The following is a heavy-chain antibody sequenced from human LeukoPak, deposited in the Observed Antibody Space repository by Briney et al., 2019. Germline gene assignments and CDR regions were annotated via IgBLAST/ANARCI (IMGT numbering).Heavy chain of an antibody. CDR3: XRVGSAAATADY. J-gene: IGHJ4*02. Sequence: ASVKVSCKASGYTFTGYGISWVRQAPGQGLEWMGWISAYNGNTNYAQKLQGRVTMTTDTTTSTAYMELRSPRSDNTAVYFCXRVGSAAATADYWGQGTLVTVSS. CDR1: GYTFTGYG. D-gene: IGHD6-25*01. CDR2: ISAYNGNT. V-gene: IGHV1-18*01.